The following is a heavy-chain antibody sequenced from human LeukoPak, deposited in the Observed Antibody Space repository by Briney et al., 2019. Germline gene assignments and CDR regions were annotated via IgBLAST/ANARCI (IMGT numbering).Heavy chain of an antibody. J-gene: IGHJ4*02. D-gene: IGHD5-18*01. V-gene: IGHV3-23*01. CDR3: AKDPGILAGYSSNSLGWY. Sequence: PGGSLRLSCAASGFTFSNYAINWVRQAPGKGLEWVSAISGSGGSTYYADSVKGRFTISRDNSKNTLYLQMNSLRAEDTAVYYCAKDPGILAGYSSNSLGWYWGQGTLVTVSS. CDR2: ISGSGGST. CDR1: GFTFSNYA.